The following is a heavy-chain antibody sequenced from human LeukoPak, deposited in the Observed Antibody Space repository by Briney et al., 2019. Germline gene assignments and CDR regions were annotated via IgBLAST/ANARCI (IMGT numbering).Heavy chain of an antibody. CDR1: GGSISSYY. D-gene: IGHD1-26*01. CDR2: IYYSGST. Sequence: PSETLSLTCTVSGGSISSYYWNWIRQPPGKGLDWIGNIYYSGSTNYNPSLKSRVTISVDTSKRQFSLKLSSVTAADTAVYYCARDLGGPYYGIDVWGQGTTVTVSS. CDR3: ARDLGGPYYGIDV. V-gene: IGHV4-59*01. J-gene: IGHJ6*02.